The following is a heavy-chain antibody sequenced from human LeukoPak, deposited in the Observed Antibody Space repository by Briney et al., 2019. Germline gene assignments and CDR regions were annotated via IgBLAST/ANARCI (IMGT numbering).Heavy chain of an antibody. D-gene: IGHD3-10*01. Sequence: ASVKVSCKASGYTFTGYYMHWVRQAPGQGLEWMGWINPNSGGTNYAQRFQGRVTMTRDTSISTAYMELSRLRSDDTAVYYCARGVMVRGVIGLDYWGQGTLVTVSS. CDR2: INPNSGGT. V-gene: IGHV1-2*02. J-gene: IGHJ4*02. CDR3: ARGVMVRGVIGLDY. CDR1: GYTFTGYY.